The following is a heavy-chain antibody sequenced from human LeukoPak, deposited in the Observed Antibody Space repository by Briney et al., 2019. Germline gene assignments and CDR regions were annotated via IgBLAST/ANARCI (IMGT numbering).Heavy chain of an antibody. J-gene: IGHJ6*02. CDR3: ARDNGYSYGYSYYYYGMDV. V-gene: IGHV3-30-3*01. Sequence: GGSLRLSCAASGFTFSSYAMHWVRQAPGKGLGWVAVISYDGSNKYYADSVKGRFTISRDNSKNTLYLQMNSLRAEDTAVYYCARDNGYSYGYSYYYYGMDVWGQGTTVTVSS. CDR2: ISYDGSNK. D-gene: IGHD5-18*01. CDR1: GFTFSSYA.